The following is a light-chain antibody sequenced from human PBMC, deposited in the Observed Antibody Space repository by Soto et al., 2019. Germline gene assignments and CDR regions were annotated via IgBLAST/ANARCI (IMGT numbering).Light chain of an antibody. CDR2: GAS. J-gene: IGKJ1*01. V-gene: IGKV3-20*01. CDR1: QSVSSSY. CDR3: QQYGSSPPTIT. Sequence: EIVMTQSPATLSVSPCERATLSCSAGQSVSSSYLAWYQQKPGQAPRLLIYGASSRATGIPDRFSGSGSGTDFTLTISRLEPEDFAVYYCQQYGSSPPTITFGQGTKVDNK.